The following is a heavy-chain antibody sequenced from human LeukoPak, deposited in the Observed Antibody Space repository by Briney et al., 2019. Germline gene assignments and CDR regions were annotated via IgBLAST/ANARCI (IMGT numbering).Heavy chain of an antibody. V-gene: IGHV3-30-3*01. CDR3: ARVRTAMAAFDY. Sequence: PGGSLRLSCAASGFTFSSYAMHWVRQAPGKGLEWVAVISYDGSNKYYADSVKGRFTISRDNSKNTLYLQMNSLRAEDTAVYYCARVRTAMAAFDYWGQGTLVTVSS. CDR2: ISYDGSNK. CDR1: GFTFSSYA. D-gene: IGHD5-18*01. J-gene: IGHJ4*02.